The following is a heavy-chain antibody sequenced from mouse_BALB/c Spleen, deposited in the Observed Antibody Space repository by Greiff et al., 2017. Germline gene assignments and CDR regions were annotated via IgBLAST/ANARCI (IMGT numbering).Heavy chain of an antibody. V-gene: IGHV3-1*02. CDR3: TSYDYDYYAMDY. Sequence: EVQGVESGPDLVKPSQSLSLTCTVTGYSITSGYSWHWIRQFPGNQLEWMGYIHYSGSTNYNPTLKSRISITRDTSKNQFFLQLNSVTTEDTATYYCTSYDYDYYAMDYWGQGTSVTVSS. J-gene: IGHJ4*01. CDR1: GYSITSGYS. D-gene: IGHD2-4*01. CDR2: IHYSGST.